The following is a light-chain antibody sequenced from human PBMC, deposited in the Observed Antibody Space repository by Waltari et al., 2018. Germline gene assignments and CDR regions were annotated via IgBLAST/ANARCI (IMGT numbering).Light chain of an antibody. CDR2: DAS. J-gene: IGKJ2*01. Sequence: ETVLTQSPATLSLSPGERATLSYRASQSVSSSLAWYQQKPGQAPRLLIYDASKRATGIPARFSGSGSGTDFTLTIGGLEPEDFAVYYCQQRSDWPFTFGQGTKLEI. CDR3: QQRSDWPFT. V-gene: IGKV3-11*01. CDR1: QSVSSS.